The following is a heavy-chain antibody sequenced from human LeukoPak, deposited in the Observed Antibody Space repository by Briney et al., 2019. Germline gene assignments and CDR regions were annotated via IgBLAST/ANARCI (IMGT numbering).Heavy chain of an antibody. D-gene: IGHD2-2*02. CDR3: ARDRYCSSTSCYTDYFDY. CDR2: ISGGGGSA. V-gene: IGHV3-23*01. Sequence: GGSLRLSCAASGFTFSTYAMSWVRQAPGKGLEWVSTISGGGGSAYYADSVKGRFTISRDNSKNTLYLQMNSLRAEDTAVYYCARDRYCSSTSCYTDYFDYWGQGTLVTVSS. J-gene: IGHJ4*02. CDR1: GFTFSTYA.